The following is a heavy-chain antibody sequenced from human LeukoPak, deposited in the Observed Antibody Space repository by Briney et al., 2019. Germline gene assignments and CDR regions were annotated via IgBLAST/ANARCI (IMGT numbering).Heavy chain of an antibody. Sequence: ASVTVSCTASGYTFTGYYMHWVRQAPGQGLEWMGWINPNSGGTNYAQKFQGRVTMTRDTSISTAYMELSRLRSDDTAVYYCARTEYSSGWYVNPTFDYWGQGTLVTVSS. CDR2: INPNSGGT. D-gene: IGHD6-19*01. V-gene: IGHV1-2*02. CDR3: ARTEYSSGWYVNPTFDY. J-gene: IGHJ4*02. CDR1: GYTFTGYY.